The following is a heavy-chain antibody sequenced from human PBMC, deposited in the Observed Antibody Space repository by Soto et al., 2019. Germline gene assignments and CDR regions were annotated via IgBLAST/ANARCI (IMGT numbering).Heavy chain of an antibody. CDR3: TKERTRHFDY. Sequence: GGSLRLSCAASRLTFSDYAMSWVRQAPGKGLEWVAVISYDGNNKYYADSVKGRFTISRDNSKNTLSLQMNSLRAEDTAVYYCTKERTRHFDYWGQGILVTVSS. J-gene: IGHJ4*02. D-gene: IGHD1-1*01. V-gene: IGHV3-30*18. CDR1: RLTFSDYA. CDR2: ISYDGNNK.